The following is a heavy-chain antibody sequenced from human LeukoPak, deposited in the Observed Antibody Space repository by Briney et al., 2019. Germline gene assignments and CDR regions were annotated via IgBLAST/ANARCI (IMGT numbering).Heavy chain of an antibody. CDR3: ARDFSNYYDSSGYYGGDY. D-gene: IGHD3-22*01. Sequence: SETLSLTCTVSGGSISSYYWSWIRQPPGKGLEWIGYIYYSGSTNYNPSLKSRVTISVDTSKNQFSLKLSSVTAADTAVYYCARDFSNYYDSSGYYGGDYWGQGTLVTVSS. CDR2: IYYSGST. CDR1: GGSISSYY. J-gene: IGHJ4*02. V-gene: IGHV4-59*01.